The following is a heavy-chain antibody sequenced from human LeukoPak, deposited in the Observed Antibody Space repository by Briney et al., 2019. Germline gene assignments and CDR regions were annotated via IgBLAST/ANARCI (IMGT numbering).Heavy chain of an antibody. CDR3: ARGTRTAVTDFDY. CDR1: GGSISSYY. Sequence: PSETLSLTCTVSGGSISSYYWSWIRQPPGKGLEWIGYIYYSGSTNYNPSLKSRVTISVDTSKNQFSLKLSSVTAADTAVYWCARGTRTAVTDFDYWGQGTLVTVSS. CDR2: IYYSGST. D-gene: IGHD5-18*01. V-gene: IGHV4-59*12. J-gene: IGHJ4*02.